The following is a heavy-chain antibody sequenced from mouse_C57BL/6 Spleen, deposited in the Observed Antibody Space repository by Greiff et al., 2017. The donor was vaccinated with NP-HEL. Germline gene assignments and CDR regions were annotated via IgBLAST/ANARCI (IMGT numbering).Heavy chain of an antibody. D-gene: IGHD2-4*01. Sequence: VQLQQPGTELVKPGTSVKLSCKASGYTFTSYWMHWVKQRPGQGLEWIGNINPSNGGTNYNEKFKSKATLTVDKSSSTAYMQLSSLTSEDSAVYYCARDSTMITGFDYWGQGTTLTVSS. CDR3: ARDSTMITGFDY. CDR2: INPSNGGT. J-gene: IGHJ2*01. CDR1: GYTFTSYW. V-gene: IGHV1-53*01.